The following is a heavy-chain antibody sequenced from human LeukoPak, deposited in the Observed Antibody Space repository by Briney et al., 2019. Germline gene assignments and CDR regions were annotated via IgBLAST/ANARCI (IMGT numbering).Heavy chain of an antibody. D-gene: IGHD5-12*01. CDR3: TRALTGIKSVWWLRGDY. J-gene: IGHJ4*02. V-gene: IGHV3-49*04. CDR1: GFTFDDYG. CDR2: IRSKAYGGTT. Sequence: GGSLRLSCAASGFTFDDYGMSWVRQAPGKGLEWVGFIRSKAYGGTTEYAASVKGRFTISRDDSKSIAYLQMNSLKTEDTAVYYCTRALTGIKSVWWLRGDYWGQGTLVTVSS.